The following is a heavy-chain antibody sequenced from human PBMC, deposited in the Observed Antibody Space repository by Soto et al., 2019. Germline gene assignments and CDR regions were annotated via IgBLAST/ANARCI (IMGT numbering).Heavy chain of an antibody. D-gene: IGHD2-2*01. CDR1: GFTFSSYA. J-gene: IGHJ6*02. Sequence: QPGGSLRLSCAASGFTFSSYAMKWVRQAPGKGLEWVSLIGESGTPTYYADSVKGRFTISRDNSGNTLFLEMYSLRAEDTAVYYCARYIPGVRYYGMDVWGQGTMVTVSS. CDR2: IGESGTPT. V-gene: IGHV3-23*01. CDR3: ARYIPGVRYYGMDV.